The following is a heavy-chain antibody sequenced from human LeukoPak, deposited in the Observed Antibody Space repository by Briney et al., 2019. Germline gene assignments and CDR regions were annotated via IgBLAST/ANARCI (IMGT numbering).Heavy chain of an antibody. CDR1: GFTVSSNY. J-gene: IGHJ4*02. Sequence: GGSVRLSCAASGFTVSSNYMSWVRQAPGKGLEWVSVIYSDASTYYADSVKGRFTISRDNSKKTLYLQMNSLRAEDTAVYYCARGIYYYDSNGYHPFDYWGQGTLVTVSS. CDR3: ARGIYYYDSNGYHPFDY. V-gene: IGHV3-66*02. CDR2: IYSDAST. D-gene: IGHD3-22*01.